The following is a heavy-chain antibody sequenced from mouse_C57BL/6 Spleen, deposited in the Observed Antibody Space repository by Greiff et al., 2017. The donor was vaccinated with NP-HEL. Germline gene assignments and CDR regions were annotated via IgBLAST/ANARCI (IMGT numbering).Heavy chain of an antibody. J-gene: IGHJ3*01. CDR1: GFTFTDYY. D-gene: IGHD4-1*02. V-gene: IGHV7-3*01. Sequence: EVMLVESGGGLVQPGGSLSLSCAASGFTFTDYYMSWVRQPPGKALEWLGFIRNKANGYTTEYSASVKGRFTISRDNSQSILYLQMNALRAEDSATYYCARSPTGTAWFAYWGQGTLVTVSA. CDR2: IRNKANGYTT. CDR3: ARSPTGTAWFAY.